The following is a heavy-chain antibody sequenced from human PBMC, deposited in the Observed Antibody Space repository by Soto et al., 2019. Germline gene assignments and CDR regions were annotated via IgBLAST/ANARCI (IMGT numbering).Heavy chain of an antibody. CDR1: GGSMSNYY. D-gene: IGHD6-6*01. V-gene: IGHV4-4*07. CDR2: IYTSGNT. J-gene: IGHJ4*02. CDR3: ARDRVGSSSFDF. Sequence: ETLSLTCTVSGGSMSNYYWSWIRQSAGKGLEWIGRIYTSGNTNYNPSLKSRVTMSVDTSKNQFSLKMSSVTAADTAVYFCARDRVGSSSFDFWGQGTLVTVSS.